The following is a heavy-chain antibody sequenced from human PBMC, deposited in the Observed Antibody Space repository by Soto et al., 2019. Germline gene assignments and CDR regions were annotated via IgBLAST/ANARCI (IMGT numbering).Heavy chain of an antibody. V-gene: IGHV4-34*01. D-gene: IGHD1-26*01. CDR3: ARGSRVKIPAATGRDYYYHGLDV. CDR1: GGSISGYY. Sequence: SETLSLTCTVSGGSISGYYWTWIRQPPERGLEWIGEINHRGSANYNPSVKSQVTISVDTSKNQFSLKLNSVTAADTAMYYCARGSRVKIPAATGRDYYYHGLDVWAQGTAVT. J-gene: IGHJ6*02. CDR2: INHRGSA.